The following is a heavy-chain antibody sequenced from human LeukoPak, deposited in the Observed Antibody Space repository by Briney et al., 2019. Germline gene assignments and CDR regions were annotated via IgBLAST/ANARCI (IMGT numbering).Heavy chain of an antibody. CDR1: GFTFDDYA. D-gene: IGHD4-17*01. CDR2: ISWNSGSI. Sequence: GGSLRLSCAASGFTFDDYAMHWVRQAPGKGLEWVSGISWNSGSIGYADSVKGRFTISRDNAKNSLYLQMNSLRAEDMALYYCAKGGYGEVWDYFDYWGQGTLVTVSS. V-gene: IGHV3-9*03. J-gene: IGHJ4*02. CDR3: AKGGYGEVWDYFDY.